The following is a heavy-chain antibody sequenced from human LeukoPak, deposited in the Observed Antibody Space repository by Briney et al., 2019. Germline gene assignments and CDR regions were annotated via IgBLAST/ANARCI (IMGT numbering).Heavy chain of an antibody. J-gene: IGHJ4*02. CDR1: GYIFTSYG. V-gene: IGHV1-18*01. Sequence: ASVKVSCKASGYIFTSYGITWVRQAPGQGLEWMGWICAYNGNKKYAQKLQGRVNMTTDTSTSTAYMELRSLRSDDTAVYYCARVRKDYGDYEAYWGQGTLVTVSS. CDR2: ICAYNGNK. D-gene: IGHD4-17*01. CDR3: ARVRKDYGDYEAY.